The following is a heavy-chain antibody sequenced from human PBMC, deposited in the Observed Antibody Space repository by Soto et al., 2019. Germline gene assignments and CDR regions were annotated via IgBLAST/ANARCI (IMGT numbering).Heavy chain of an antibody. CDR2: MSQDGGEK. CDR3: ARDFRSPDTAMVDPYY. V-gene: IGHV3-7*03. Sequence: PGGSLRLSCAASGFTFSSYAMSWVRQAPGNGLEWVANMSQDGGEKYYGDSVKGRFTISRDNAKNSLYLQMNSLRAEDTAVYYCARDFRSPDTAMVDPYYWGQGTLVTVSS. D-gene: IGHD5-18*01. CDR1: GFTFSSYA. J-gene: IGHJ4*02.